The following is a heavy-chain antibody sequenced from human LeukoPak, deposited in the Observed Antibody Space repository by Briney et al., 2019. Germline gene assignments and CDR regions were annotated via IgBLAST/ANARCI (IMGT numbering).Heavy chain of an antibody. CDR1: GFTFSSYA. J-gene: IGHJ4*02. CDR3: AKHVRADPKFYYFDY. CDR2: ISGSGGST. Sequence: GGSLRLSCAASGFTFSSYAMSWVRQAPGKGLEWVSAISGSGGSTYHADSVKGRFTISRDNSKNTLYLQMNSLRAEDTAVYYCAKHVRADPKFYYFDYWGQGTLVTVSS. V-gene: IGHV3-23*01. D-gene: IGHD6-19*01.